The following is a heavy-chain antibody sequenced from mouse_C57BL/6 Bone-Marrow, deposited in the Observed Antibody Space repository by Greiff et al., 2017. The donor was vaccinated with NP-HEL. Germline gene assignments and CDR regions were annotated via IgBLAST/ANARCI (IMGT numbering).Heavy chain of an antibody. J-gene: IGHJ2*01. V-gene: IGHV1-66*01. CDR2: IYPGSGNT. Sequence: QVQLQQSGPELVKPGASVKISCKASGYSFTSYYIHWVKQRPGQGLEWIGWIYPGSGNTKYNEKFKGKATLTADTSSSTAYMQLSSLTSEDSAVYYCARRAFPYYFDYWGQGTTLTVSS. D-gene: IGHD3-1*01. CDR3: ARRAFPYYFDY. CDR1: GYSFTSYY.